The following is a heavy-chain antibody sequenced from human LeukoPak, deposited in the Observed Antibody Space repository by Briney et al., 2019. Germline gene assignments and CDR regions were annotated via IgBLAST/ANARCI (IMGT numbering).Heavy chain of an antibody. V-gene: IGHV4-34*01. J-gene: IGHJ4*02. Sequence: PSETLSLTCAVYGGSFSGYYWSWIRQPPGKGLEWIGEINHSGTTNYNPSLKSRVTIPVDTSKNQFSLKVSSVTAADTAVYYCARRGYDSGSDYWGQGTLVTVSS. D-gene: IGHD3-10*01. CDR2: INHSGTT. CDR1: GGSFSGYY. CDR3: ARRGYDSGSDY.